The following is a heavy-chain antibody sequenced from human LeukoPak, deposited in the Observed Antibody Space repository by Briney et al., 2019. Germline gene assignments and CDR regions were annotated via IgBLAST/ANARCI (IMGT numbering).Heavy chain of an antibody. D-gene: IGHD2/OR15-2a*01. CDR3: ARDRNIATDY. V-gene: IGHV4-30-2*01. CDR1: GGPISSGGHY. J-gene: IGHJ4*02. Sequence: SETLSLTCTVSGGPISSGGHYWSWIRQPPGKGLEWIGYIYQSGSTYYNPSLKSRVTISVDRSKNQFSLKLSSVTAADTAVYFCARDRNIATDYWGQGTLVTVSS. CDR2: IYQSGST.